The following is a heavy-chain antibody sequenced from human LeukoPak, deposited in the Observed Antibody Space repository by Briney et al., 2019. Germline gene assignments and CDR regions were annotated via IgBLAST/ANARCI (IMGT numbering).Heavy chain of an antibody. CDR2: IYTSGST. V-gene: IGHV4-61*02. D-gene: IGHD6-13*01. CDR1: GDSITNVNYY. J-gene: IGHJ2*01. CDR3: ARLSSSWYQDWYFDL. Sequence: PSETLSLTCTVSGDSITNVNYYWSWIRQPAGKGLEWIGRIYTSGSTNYNPSLKSRVTMSEDTSKKQFSLKLSSVTAADTAVYYCARLSSSWYQDWYFDLWGRGTLVTVSS.